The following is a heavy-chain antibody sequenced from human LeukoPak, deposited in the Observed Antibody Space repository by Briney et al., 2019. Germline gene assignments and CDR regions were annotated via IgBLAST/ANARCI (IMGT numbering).Heavy chain of an antibody. CDR3: ARPGRYFDWPDAFDI. V-gene: IGHV4-4*02. D-gene: IGHD3-9*01. CDR2: IYHTGST. J-gene: IGHJ3*02. Sequence: SETLSLTCAVSGDSFSSSNWWTWVRQPPGKGLEWIGEIYHTGSTDYNPSLKSRLTISVDKSKNQFSLKLSSVTAADTAVYYCARPGRYFDWPDAFDIWGRGTMVTVSS. CDR1: GDSFSSSNW.